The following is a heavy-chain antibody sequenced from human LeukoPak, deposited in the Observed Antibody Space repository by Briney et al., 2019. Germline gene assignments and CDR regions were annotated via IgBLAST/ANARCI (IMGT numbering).Heavy chain of an antibody. J-gene: IGHJ6*02. CDR3: ARDSSSSGSYYYYYYGMDV. CDR1: GVSISSSSYY. Sequence: SEALSLTCTVSGVSISSSSYYWGWIRQPPGKGLEWIGEVNHSRSNNYNPSLKSRVTISGYTSKNQYSLKLSSVTAADTAVYYCARDSSSSGSYYYYYYGMDVWGQGTTVTVSS. D-gene: IGHD3-10*01. CDR2: VNHSRSN. V-gene: IGHV4-39*07.